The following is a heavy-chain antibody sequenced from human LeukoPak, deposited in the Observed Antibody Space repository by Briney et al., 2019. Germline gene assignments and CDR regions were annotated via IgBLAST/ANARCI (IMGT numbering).Heavy chain of an antibody. CDR3: AKDSSDYYFDY. CDR1: GFTLSNAW. V-gene: IGHV3-23*01. D-gene: IGHD3-22*01. Sequence: GGSLRLSCAASGFTLSNAWMSWVRQAPGKGLEWVSAISGSGGSTYYADSVKGRFTISRDNSKNTLYVQMNSLRPDDTAVYYCAKDSSDYYFDYWGQGTLVTVSS. J-gene: IGHJ4*02. CDR2: ISGSGGST.